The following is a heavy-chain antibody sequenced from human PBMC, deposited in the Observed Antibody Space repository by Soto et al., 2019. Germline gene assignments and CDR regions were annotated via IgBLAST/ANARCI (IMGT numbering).Heavy chain of an antibody. J-gene: IGHJ4*02. D-gene: IGHD3-10*01. CDR3: ARSYGSGSYHTYYFDY. Sequence: SETLSLTCAVSGGSISSSNWWSWVRQPPGKGLEWIGEIYHSGSTNYNPSLKSRVTISVDKSKNQFSLKLSSVTAADTAVYYCARSYGSGSYHTYYFDYWGQGTLVTVSS. CDR2: IYHSGST. V-gene: IGHV4-4*02. CDR1: GGSISSSNW.